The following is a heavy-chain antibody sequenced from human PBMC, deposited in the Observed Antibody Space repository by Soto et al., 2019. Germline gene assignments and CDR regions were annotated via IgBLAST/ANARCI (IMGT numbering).Heavy chain of an antibody. J-gene: IGHJ6*03. CDR3: ARDREVATYYYYYCMDV. V-gene: IGHV1-69*08. CDR2: IIPILGIA. D-gene: IGHD5-12*01. Sequence: QVQLVQSGAEVKKPGSSVKVSCKASGGTFSSYTISWVRQAPGQGLEWMGRIIPILGIANYAQKFQGRVTITADKATSTAYMELSSLRSEDTAVYYCARDREVATYYYYYCMDVWGKGTTVTVSS. CDR1: GGTFSSYT.